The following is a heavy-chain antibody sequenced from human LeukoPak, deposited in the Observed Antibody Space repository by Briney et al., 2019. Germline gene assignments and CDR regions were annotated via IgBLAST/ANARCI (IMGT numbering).Heavy chain of an antibody. V-gene: IGHV3-11*01. CDR1: GFTFSDSY. D-gene: IGHD3-9*01. J-gene: IGHJ4*02. Sequence: GGSLRLSCAASGFTFSDSYMGWIRQAPGKGLEWVSYIFSSDPTTHYADSVKGRFTIFRDNAKKSLYLQMNSLRAEDTAVYYCARALSVTGYYQGFDYWGQGTLVTVSS. CDR3: ARALSVTGYYQGFDY. CDR2: IFSSDPTT.